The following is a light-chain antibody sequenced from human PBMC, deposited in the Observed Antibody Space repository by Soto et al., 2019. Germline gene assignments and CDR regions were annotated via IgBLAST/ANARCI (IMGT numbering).Light chain of an antibody. CDR1: SRDVGGYNY. CDR2: EVS. CDR3: SSYTSSNTPV. J-gene: IGLJ3*02. Sequence: QSARTQPASVSGSPGQSITISCTGTSRDVGGYNYVSWYQQHPGKAPKLMIYEVSNRPSGVSNRFSGSKSANTASLTISGLQAEDEADYYCSSYTSSNTPVFGGGTKLTVL. V-gene: IGLV2-14*01.